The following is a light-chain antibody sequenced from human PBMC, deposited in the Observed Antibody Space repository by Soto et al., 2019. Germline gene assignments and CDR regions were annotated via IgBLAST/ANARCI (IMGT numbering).Light chain of an antibody. J-gene: IGKJ3*01. CDR3: QQSYGAPLT. Sequence: IRMTQSPSSLSASVEDRVTITCRASQTINSYLTWYQQKPGKAPKLLIYAASTLQSGVPSRFSGSGSGTDFTLTISSLQPEDFGTYYCQQSYGAPLTFGPGTRVDLK. V-gene: IGKV1-39*01. CDR2: AAS. CDR1: QTINSY.